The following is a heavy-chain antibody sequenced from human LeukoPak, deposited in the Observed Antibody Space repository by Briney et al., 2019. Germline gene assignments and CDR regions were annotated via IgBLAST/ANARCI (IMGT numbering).Heavy chain of an antibody. J-gene: IGHJ6*02. CDR3: ARDGVVVVPAAMKGKGHYYYYGMDV. D-gene: IGHD2-2*01. CDR2: IYTSGST. CDR1: GGSISSYY. V-gene: IGHV4-4*07. Sequence: SETLSLTCTVSGGSISSYYWSWIRQPAGKGLEWIGRIYTSGSTNYNPSLKSRVTMSVDTSKNQFSLKLSSVTAADTAVYYCARDGVVVVPAAMKGKGHYYYYGMDVWGQGTTVTVSS.